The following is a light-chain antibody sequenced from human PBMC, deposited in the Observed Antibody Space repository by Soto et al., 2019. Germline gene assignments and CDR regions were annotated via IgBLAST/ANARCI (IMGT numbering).Light chain of an antibody. J-gene: IGKJ1*01. CDR2: DAF. Sequence: EIVLTQSPATLSLSPGERATLSCRASQSVSSYLAWYQQKPGQAPRLLIYDAFNSATGIPARFSGSGSWTDFTLTISSLEPEDFAVYYCEQHSNSWTFGQGTKVEIK. CDR1: QSVSSY. CDR3: EQHSNSWT. V-gene: IGKV3-11*01.